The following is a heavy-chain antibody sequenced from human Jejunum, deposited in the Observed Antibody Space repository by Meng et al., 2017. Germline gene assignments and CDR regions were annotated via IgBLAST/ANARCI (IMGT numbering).Heavy chain of an antibody. V-gene: IGHV4-30-4*01. J-gene: IGHJ4*02. CDR2: MDYRGST. D-gene: IGHD2-2*01. CDR3: ARGELLWDY. CDR1: GDSISRGEYF. Sequence: QVQLQGSGPGLVKPLPHLSLTCTVSGDSISRGEYFWSWIRQPPGKGLEWIGYMDYRGSTFYNPSLKSRVTISVDTSKNQFSLKLSSVTAADTAVYFCARGELLWDYWGQGTLVTVSS.